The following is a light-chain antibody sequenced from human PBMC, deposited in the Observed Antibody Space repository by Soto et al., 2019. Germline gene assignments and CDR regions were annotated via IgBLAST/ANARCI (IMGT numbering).Light chain of an antibody. CDR2: KAS. CDR3: QQYNSYPYT. Sequence: DTQMTQSPSTLSASVGDRVTITCRASQSISNWLAWYQQKPGKAPKLLIYKASSLESGVPSRFSGSGSGTEFTLTISSLQPDDFATYYCQQYNSYPYTFGQGTKLEIK. CDR1: QSISNW. J-gene: IGKJ2*01. V-gene: IGKV1-5*03.